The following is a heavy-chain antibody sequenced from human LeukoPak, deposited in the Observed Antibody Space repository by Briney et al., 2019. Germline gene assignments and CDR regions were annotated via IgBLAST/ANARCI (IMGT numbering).Heavy chain of an antibody. D-gene: IGHD6-19*01. CDR3: AKPKIAVEPRDAFDI. CDR1: GFTFSSYA. V-gene: IGHV3-23*01. CDR2: ISGNGGST. Sequence: GGSLRLPCAASGFTFSSYAMSWVRQAPGKGLEWVSAISGNGGSTYYADSVKGRFTISRDNSKNTLYLQMNSLRAEDTAVCYCAKPKIAVEPRDAFDIWGQGTMVTVSS. J-gene: IGHJ3*02.